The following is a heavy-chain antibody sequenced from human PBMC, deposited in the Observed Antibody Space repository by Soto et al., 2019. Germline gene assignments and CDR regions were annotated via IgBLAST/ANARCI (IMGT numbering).Heavy chain of an antibody. D-gene: IGHD6-19*01. Sequence: EVQLLESGGDLVQPGGSLRLSCVASGFTFSNFGMSWVRQAPGQGLQWVSIIGVAGVTTYYADSVRGRFTISRDNSKNTLYLQMNSLRAEDTAIYYCVKDRTMAAPNDYFDYWGQGTLVTVSS. V-gene: IGHV3-23*01. J-gene: IGHJ4*02. CDR1: GFTFSNFG. CDR2: IGVAGVTT. CDR3: VKDRTMAAPNDYFDY.